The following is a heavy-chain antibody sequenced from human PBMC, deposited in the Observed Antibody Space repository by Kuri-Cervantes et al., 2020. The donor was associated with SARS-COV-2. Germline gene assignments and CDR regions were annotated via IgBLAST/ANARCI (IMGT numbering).Heavy chain of an antibody. Sequence: GSLRLSCTVSGGSISSSYYWGWIRQPPGKGLEWIGSSYYSGSTYYNPSLKSRVTISLDTSKNQFSLRLSSVTAADTAMYYCARRPREEDHSFHWYFDLWGRGTLVTVSS. V-gene: IGHV4-39*01. CDR3: ARRPREEDHSFHWYFDL. D-gene: IGHD5-18*01. CDR2: SYYSGST. J-gene: IGHJ2*01. CDR1: GGSISSSYY.